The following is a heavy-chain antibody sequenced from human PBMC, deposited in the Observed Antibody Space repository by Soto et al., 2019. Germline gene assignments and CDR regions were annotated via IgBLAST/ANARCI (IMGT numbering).Heavy chain of an antibody. CDR1: GYTVTTHH. CDR3: ARVAYQSPDN. CDR2: INPNDGGT. D-gene: IGHD3-16*01. V-gene: IGHV1-46*01. J-gene: IGHJ4*02. Sequence: SVKVSCKASGYTVTTHHMHWVRQAPGQGLEWMGIINPNDGGTLYAQKFQGRVTMTRDTSTSTVYVELSSLTSEDTAVYYCARVAYQSPDNWGQGTLVTVSS.